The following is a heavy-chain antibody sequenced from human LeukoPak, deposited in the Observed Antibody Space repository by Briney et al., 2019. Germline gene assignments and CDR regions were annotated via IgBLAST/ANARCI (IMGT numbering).Heavy chain of an antibody. Sequence: SETLSLTCAVYGGSLSGYYWSWIRQPPGKGLEWIGEINHSGSTNYNPSLKSRVTISVDTSKNQFSLKLSSVTAADTAVYYCARPSPPQYYYDSSGYSDAFDIWGQGTMVTVSS. V-gene: IGHV4-34*01. CDR2: INHSGST. D-gene: IGHD3-22*01. CDR3: ARPSPPQYYYDSSGYSDAFDI. J-gene: IGHJ3*02. CDR1: GGSLSGYY.